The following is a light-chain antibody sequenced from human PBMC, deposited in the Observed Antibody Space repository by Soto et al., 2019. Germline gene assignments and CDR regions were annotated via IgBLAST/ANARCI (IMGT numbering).Light chain of an antibody. J-gene: IGKJ2*01. V-gene: IGKV1-9*01. CDR2: AAS. CDR3: QQYNHWPPYT. CDR1: QGISSY. Sequence: IQLTQSPSSLSASVGDRVTITCRASQGISSYLAWYQQKPGKAPKLLIYAASTLQSGVPSRFSGSGSGTDFTLTISSLQSEDFAVYYCQQYNHWPPYTLGQGAKVDIK.